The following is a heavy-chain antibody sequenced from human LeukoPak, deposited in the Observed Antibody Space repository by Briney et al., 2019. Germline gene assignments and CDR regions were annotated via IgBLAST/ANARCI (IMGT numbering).Heavy chain of an antibody. J-gene: IGHJ3*02. CDR2: IYTSGST. Sequence: SEILSLTCTVSGSISGYYWSWVRQPPGKGLGWTGYIYTSGSTNYNPSLESRVTISVDTSKNQFSLDLSSVTAADTAVYYCARQKCTSTSCLTKNAFDIWGQGTMVTVSS. CDR1: GSISGYY. CDR3: ARQKCTSTSCLTKNAFDI. D-gene: IGHD2-2*01. V-gene: IGHV4-4*09.